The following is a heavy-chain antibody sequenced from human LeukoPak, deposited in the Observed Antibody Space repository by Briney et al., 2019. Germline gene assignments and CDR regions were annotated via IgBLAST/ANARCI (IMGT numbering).Heavy chain of an antibody. CDR2: IRSSGSTI. CDR3: ARDGKIYPYYYDSSTRDLYAFDI. D-gene: IGHD3-22*01. V-gene: IGHV3-48*03. J-gene: IGHJ3*02. CDR1: GFAFSSYE. Sequence: GGSLRLSCAASGFAFSSYEMIWVRQAPGKGLEWVSYIRSSGSTIYYADSVKGRFTISRDNAKNSLDLQMNSLRAEDTAMYYCARDGKIYPYYYDSSTRDLYAFDIWGQGTMVTVSS.